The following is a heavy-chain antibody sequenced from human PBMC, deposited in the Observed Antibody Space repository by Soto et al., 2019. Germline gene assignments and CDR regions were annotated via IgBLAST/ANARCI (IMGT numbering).Heavy chain of an antibody. J-gene: IGHJ4*02. CDR3: ARGPATAPDAY. CDR2: INPSGGTT. D-gene: IGHD2-2*01. Sequence: QVQLAQSGTEVKKPGASVKVSCKTSGYIFTSYYIHWVRQAPGQGLEWMGIINPSGGTTTYAQKFQGXXTXTXGTSTSTVYMELSSLRSEDTAVYYCARGPATAPDAYWGLGTLVTVSS. V-gene: IGHV1-46*01. CDR1: GYIFTSYY.